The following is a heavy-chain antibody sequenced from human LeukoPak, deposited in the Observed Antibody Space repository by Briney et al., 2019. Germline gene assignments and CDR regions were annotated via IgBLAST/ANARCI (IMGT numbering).Heavy chain of an antibody. D-gene: IGHD1-14*01. J-gene: IGHJ4*02. CDR1: GFTFSSYA. CDR2: ISGSGGST. Sequence: GGSLRLSCAASGFTFSSYAMSWVRQAPGKGLEWVSAISGSGGSTYSANSVKGRFAISRDNSKNTLYLQMNGLRVEDTAVYYCARKPSSGARGYYFDYWGQGTLVTVSS. CDR3: ARKPSSGARGYYFDY. V-gene: IGHV3-23*01.